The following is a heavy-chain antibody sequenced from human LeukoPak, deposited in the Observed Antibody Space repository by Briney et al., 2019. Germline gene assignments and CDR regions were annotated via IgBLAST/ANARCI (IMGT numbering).Heavy chain of an antibody. Sequence: PSGALSLTCAVSGGSISSRNWWGWVRPPPGKGLEGIEEIYHSGSTNYNPSLKSRVTISVDKSKNQFSLKLSSVTAADTAVYYCAEVRGAFDIWGQGTMVTVSS. CDR2: IYHSGST. J-gene: IGHJ3*02. D-gene: IGHD3-10*01. CDR1: GGSISSRNW. V-gene: IGHV4-4*02. CDR3: AEVRGAFDI.